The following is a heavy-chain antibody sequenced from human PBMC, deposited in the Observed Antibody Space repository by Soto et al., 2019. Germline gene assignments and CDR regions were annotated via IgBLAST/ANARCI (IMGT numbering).Heavy chain of an antibody. CDR2: IYYSGST. CDR3: ARQWGTDAFNI. J-gene: IGHJ3*02. CDR1: GGSISSYY. V-gene: IGHV4-59*08. Sequence: SETLSLTCTVSGGSISSYYWSWIRQPPGKGLEWIGYIYYSGSTNYNPSLKSRVTISVDTSKNQFSLKLSSVTAADTAVYYCARQWGTDAFNIWGQGTMVTVSS. D-gene: IGHD1-1*01.